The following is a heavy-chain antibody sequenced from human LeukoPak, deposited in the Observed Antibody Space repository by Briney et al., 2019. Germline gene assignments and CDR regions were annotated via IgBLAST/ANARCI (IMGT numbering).Heavy chain of an antibody. CDR2: ISSSGSTI. CDR1: GFTFSHYY. V-gene: IGHV3-11*04. CDR3: ARGGSGYSYVSNAFDI. Sequence: GGSLRLFCAASGFTFSHYYMRCVRQASGKGLEWVSYISSSGSTIFYADSVQGRFTISRDNAKNSLYLQMHSLRAEDTAVYYCARGGSGYSYVSNAFDIWGQGTMVTVSS. D-gene: IGHD3-22*01. J-gene: IGHJ3*02.